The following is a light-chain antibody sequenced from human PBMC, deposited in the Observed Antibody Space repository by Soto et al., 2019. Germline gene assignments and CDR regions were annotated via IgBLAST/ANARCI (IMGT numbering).Light chain of an antibody. Sequence: QAVLTQPPSASVTPGQRVTISCSGSSSNIGGNTVNWYQQLSGTAPKLLIYGNNQRPSGVPDRFSGSKSGTSASLAIGGLQSEDEADYYCAAWDDSLNGVIFGGGTKLTVL. J-gene: IGLJ2*01. CDR2: GNN. CDR1: SSNIGGNT. CDR3: AAWDDSLNGVI. V-gene: IGLV1-44*01.